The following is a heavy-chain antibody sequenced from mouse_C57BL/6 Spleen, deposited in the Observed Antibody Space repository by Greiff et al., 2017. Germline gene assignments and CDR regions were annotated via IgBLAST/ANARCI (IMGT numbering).Heavy chain of an antibody. D-gene: IGHD1-1*01. Sequence: VQLQQPGAELVMPGASVKLSCKASGYTFTSYWMHWVKQRPGQGLEWIGEIDPSDSYTNYNQKFKGKSTLTVDKSSSTAYMQLSSLTSEDSAVYYCARGGLDGSSFFDYWGQGTTLTVSS. CDR3: ARGGLDGSSFFDY. V-gene: IGHV1-69*01. CDR1: GYTFTSYW. CDR2: IDPSDSYT. J-gene: IGHJ2*01.